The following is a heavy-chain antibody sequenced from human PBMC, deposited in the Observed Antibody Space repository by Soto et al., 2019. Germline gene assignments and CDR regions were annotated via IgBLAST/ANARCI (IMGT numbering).Heavy chain of an antibody. J-gene: IGHJ5*02. V-gene: IGHV1-69*13. Sequence: SVKVSCKASGGTFSSYAISWVRQAPGQGLEWMGGIIPIFGTANYAQKFQGRVTITADESTSTAYMELSSLRSEDTAVYYCARALGYCSGGSCYGRSFWFDPWGQGTLVTVSS. CDR3: ARALGYCSGGSCYGRSFWFDP. CDR1: GGTFSSYA. CDR2: IIPIFGTA. D-gene: IGHD2-15*01.